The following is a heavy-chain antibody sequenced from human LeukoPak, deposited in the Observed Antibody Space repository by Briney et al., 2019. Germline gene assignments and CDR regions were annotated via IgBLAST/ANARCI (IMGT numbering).Heavy chain of an antibody. CDR3: AREESVPRCCSGSSCYGLDY. CDR2: IIPIFGTA. J-gene: IGHJ4*02. Sequence: SVKVSCKASGGTFSSYAISWVRQAPGQGLEWMGGIIPIFGTANYAQKFQGRVTITADESTSTAYMELSSLRSEDTAVYYGAREESVPRCCSGSSCYGLDYWGQGTLVTVSS. CDR1: GGTFSSYA. D-gene: IGHD2-15*01. V-gene: IGHV1-69*01.